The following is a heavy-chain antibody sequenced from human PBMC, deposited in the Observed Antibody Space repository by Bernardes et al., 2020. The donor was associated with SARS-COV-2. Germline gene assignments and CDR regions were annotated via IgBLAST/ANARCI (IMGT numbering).Heavy chain of an antibody. CDR1: GGSFSGYY. CDR2: INHSGST. D-gene: IGHD1-1*01. CDR3: ARGLESAGSGYWFDP. V-gene: IGHV4-34*01. Sequence: SETLSLTCAVYGGSFSGYYWSWIRQPPGKGLEWIGEINHSGSTNYNPSLKSRVTISVDTSKNQFSLKLSSVTAADTAVYYCARGLESAGSGYWFDPWGQGTLVTVSS. J-gene: IGHJ5*02.